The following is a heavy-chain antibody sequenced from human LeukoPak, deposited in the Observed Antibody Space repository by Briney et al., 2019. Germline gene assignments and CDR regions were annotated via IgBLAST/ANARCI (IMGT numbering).Heavy chain of an antibody. CDR2: ISSSGSTI. J-gene: IGHJ6*04. Sequence: GGSLRLSCAASGFTFSSYEMNWVRQAQGKGMEWVSYISSSGSTIYYADSVKGRFTISRDNAKNSLYLQMNSLRAEDTAVYYCAELGITMIGGVWGKGTTVTISS. D-gene: IGHD3-10*02. V-gene: IGHV3-48*03. CDR1: GFTFSSYE. CDR3: AELGITMIGGV.